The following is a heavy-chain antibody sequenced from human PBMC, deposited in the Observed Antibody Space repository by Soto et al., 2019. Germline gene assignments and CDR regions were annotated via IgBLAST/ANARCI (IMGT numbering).Heavy chain of an antibody. J-gene: IGHJ6*02. CDR3: ARELHGGRDGMDV. V-gene: IGHV3-13*01. CDR2: ITTAGDT. CDR1: GFTFSNYD. Sequence: EVQLVESGGGLVQPGGSLRLSCAASGFTFSNYDMHWVRQVTGKGLEWVSGITTAGDTYYPGSVKGRFTISREQAKNSWYLQMNGLSVGDTAGYYCARELHGGRDGMDVWGQGTTVTVSS.